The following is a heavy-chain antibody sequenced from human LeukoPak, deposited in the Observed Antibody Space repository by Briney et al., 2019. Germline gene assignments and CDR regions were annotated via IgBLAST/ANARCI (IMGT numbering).Heavy chain of an antibody. J-gene: IGHJ4*02. Sequence: ASEKVSCKVSGYTLTELSMHWVRQAPGKGLEWMGGFDPEDGETIYAQKFQGRVTMTEDTSTDTAYMELSSLRSEDTAVYYCTSRIYFDWSNWGQGTLVTVSS. D-gene: IGHD3-9*01. CDR2: FDPEDGET. V-gene: IGHV1-24*01. CDR3: TSRIYFDWSN. CDR1: GYTLTELS.